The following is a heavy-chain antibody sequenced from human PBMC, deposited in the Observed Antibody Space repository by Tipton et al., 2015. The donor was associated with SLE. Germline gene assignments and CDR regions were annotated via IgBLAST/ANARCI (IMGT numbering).Heavy chain of an antibody. CDR1: GRSFSSYF. CDR3: ARAFYDFWTGYPL. V-gene: IGHV4-34*01. Sequence: TLSLTCAVSGRSFSSYFWSWVRQSPGKGLEWIGELNHGGTTNYNPSLKSRVSISIISSTNHLSLKLTSVTAADTAVYFCARAFYDFWTGYPLWGQGALVTVSS. CDR2: LNHGGTT. D-gene: IGHD3-3*01. J-gene: IGHJ4*02.